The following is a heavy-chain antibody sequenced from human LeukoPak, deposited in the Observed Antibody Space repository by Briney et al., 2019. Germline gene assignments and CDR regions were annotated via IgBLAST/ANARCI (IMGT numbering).Heavy chain of an antibody. CDR3: ARVVVPAAIDWFDP. V-gene: IGHV4-59*01. D-gene: IGHD2-2*02. CDR1: GGSISSYY. J-gene: IGHJ5*02. CDR2: IYYSGST. Sequence: PSETLSLTCTVSGGSISSYYWSWIRQPPGKGLEWIGYIYYSGSTNYNPSLKSRVTISVDTSKNQFPLKLSSVTAADTAVYYCARVVVPAAIDWFDPWGQGTLVTVSS.